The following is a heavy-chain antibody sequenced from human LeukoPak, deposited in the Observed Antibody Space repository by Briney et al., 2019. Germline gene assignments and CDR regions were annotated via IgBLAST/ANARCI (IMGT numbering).Heavy chain of an antibody. Sequence: SETLSLTCTVSGGSISSYYWSWIRQPAGKGLEWIGRIYTSGSTNYNPSLMSRVTIPVDTSKNQFSLKLSSVTAEDTAVYYCARGAYYYGSGSYYATRFDPWGKVTLVTVAS. D-gene: IGHD3-10*01. J-gene: IGHJ5*02. CDR2: IYTSGST. V-gene: IGHV4-4*07. CDR3: ARGAYYYGSGSYYATRFDP. CDR1: GGSISSYY.